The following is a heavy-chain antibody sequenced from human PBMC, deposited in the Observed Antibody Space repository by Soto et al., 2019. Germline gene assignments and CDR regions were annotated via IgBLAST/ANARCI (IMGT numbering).Heavy chain of an antibody. CDR3: ARDGYYDSSGYYQQRAFDI. CDR2: IYYSGST. D-gene: IGHD3-22*01. CDR1: GGSISSGGYY. Sequence: SDTLSLTCTVSGGSISSGGYYWSWIRQHPGKGLEWIGYIYYSGSTYYNPSLKSRVTISVDTSKNQFSLKLSSVTAADTAVYYCARDGYYDSSGYYQQRAFDIWGQGTMVTVSS. V-gene: IGHV4-31*03. J-gene: IGHJ3*02.